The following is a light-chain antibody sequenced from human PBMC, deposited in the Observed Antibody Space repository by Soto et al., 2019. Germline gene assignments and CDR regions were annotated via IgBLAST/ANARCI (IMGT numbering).Light chain of an antibody. CDR1: SSNIESNT. CDR3: AAWDDILNGYV. V-gene: IGLV1-44*01. Sequence: QSVLTQPPSASGTRGQRVTISWSGSSSNIESNTVTWYQQLPGTAPKLVIYSNYDRPSGVPDRFSGSTSGTSASLVIRGLQSEDEADYYCAAWDDILNGYVFGGGTKVTVL. J-gene: IGLJ1*01. CDR2: SNY.